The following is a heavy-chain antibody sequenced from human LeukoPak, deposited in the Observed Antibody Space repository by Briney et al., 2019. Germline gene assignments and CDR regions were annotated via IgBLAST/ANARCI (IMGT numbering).Heavy chain of an antibody. CDR2: ISGSGGST. CDR1: GFTFSSYA. V-gene: IGHV3-23*01. D-gene: IGHD6-19*01. J-gene: IGHJ4*02. Sequence: GGSLRLSCAASGFTFSSYAMSWVRQAPGKGLEWVSAISGSGGSTYYADSVKGRFTISRDNSKNTLYLQMNSLRAEDTAVYYCAKDRVGSSGWYGHFDYWGQGTLVTASS. CDR3: AKDRVGSSGWYGHFDY.